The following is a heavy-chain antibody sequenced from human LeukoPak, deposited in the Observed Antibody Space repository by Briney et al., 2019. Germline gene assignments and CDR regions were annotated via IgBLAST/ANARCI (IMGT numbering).Heavy chain of an antibody. CDR2: IIPIFGTA. V-gene: IGHV1-69*06. D-gene: IGHD3-10*01. CDR3: ARGGDYYGSGSPPYYFDY. Sequence: SVKVSCKASGGTFSSYAISWVRQAPGQGLEWMGGIIPIFGTANYAQKFQGRVTITADKSTSTAYMELSSLRSEDTAVYYCARGGDYYGSGSPPYYFDYWGQGTLVTVSS. J-gene: IGHJ4*02. CDR1: GGTFSSYA.